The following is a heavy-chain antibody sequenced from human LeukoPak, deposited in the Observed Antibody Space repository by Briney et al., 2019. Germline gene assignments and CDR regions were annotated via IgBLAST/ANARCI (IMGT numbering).Heavy chain of an antibody. CDR2: VFYSGPT. Sequence: RPSETLSLTCTVSGDSIDSYYWSWIRQPPGEGLQWIGYVFYSGPTNYDASLKSRVAISVDRSKNQFSLKLTSVSAADTAVYYCAGRSARYFDSWGQGTPVTVSS. J-gene: IGHJ4*02. V-gene: IGHV4-59*01. CDR3: AGRSARYFDS. CDR1: GDSIDSYY. D-gene: IGHD1-26*01.